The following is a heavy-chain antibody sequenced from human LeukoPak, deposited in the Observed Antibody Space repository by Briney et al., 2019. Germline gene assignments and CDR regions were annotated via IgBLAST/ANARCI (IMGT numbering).Heavy chain of an antibody. CDR2: IRYDGSNK. D-gene: IGHD6-19*01. CDR3: AKDSRQAFQWLLH. J-gene: IGHJ4*02. Sequence: GRSLRLSCAASGFTFSSFGMHWVRQAPGKGLEWVAFIRYDGSNKYYADSMKGRFTISRDNSKNTLDLQVNSLRGEDTAVYYCAKDSRQAFQWLLHWGQGTLVTVSS. V-gene: IGHV3-30*02. CDR1: GFTFSSFG.